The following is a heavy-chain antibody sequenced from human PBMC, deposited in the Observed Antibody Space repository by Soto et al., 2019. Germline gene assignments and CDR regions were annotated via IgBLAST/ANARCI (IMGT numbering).Heavy chain of an antibody. CDR2: IYYSGST. J-gene: IGHJ5*02. Sequence: SETLSLTCTVSGGSISSYYWSWLRQPPGKGLEWIGYIYYSGSTNYNPSLKSRVTISVDTSRNQFSLKLSSVTAADTAVYYCASTSVLLWFGEAHWFDPWGQGTLVTVSS. D-gene: IGHD3-10*01. V-gene: IGHV4-59*08. CDR1: GGSISSYY. CDR3: ASTSVLLWFGEAHWFDP.